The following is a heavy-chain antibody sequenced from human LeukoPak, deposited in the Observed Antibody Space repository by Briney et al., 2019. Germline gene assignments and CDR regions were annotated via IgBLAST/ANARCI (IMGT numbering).Heavy chain of an antibody. V-gene: IGHV4-34*01. CDR3: ARGRNRARITMVRGAPLNWFDP. CDR2: INHSGST. D-gene: IGHD3-10*01. CDR1: GGSLSGYY. J-gene: IGHJ5*02. Sequence: SETPSLTCAVYGGSLSGYYWSWIRQPPGKGLEWIGEINHSGSTNYNPSLKSRVTISVDTSKNQFSLKLSSVTAADTAVYYCARGRNRARITMVRGAPLNWFDPWGQGTLVTVSS.